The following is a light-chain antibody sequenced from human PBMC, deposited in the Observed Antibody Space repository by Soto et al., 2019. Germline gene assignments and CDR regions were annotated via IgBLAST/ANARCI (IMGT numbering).Light chain of an antibody. J-gene: IGKJ4*01. CDR1: LGISNY. V-gene: IGKV1-27*01. CDR3: QRYNSAPALT. CDR2: AAS. Sequence: DIQMTQYPSAMSASLGDTVTITCRASLGISNYLAWYQQKPGKVPKLLIYAASTLQSGVPSRFSGSGSGTDFTLTISSLQPEDVATYYCQRYNSAPALTFGGGTKV.